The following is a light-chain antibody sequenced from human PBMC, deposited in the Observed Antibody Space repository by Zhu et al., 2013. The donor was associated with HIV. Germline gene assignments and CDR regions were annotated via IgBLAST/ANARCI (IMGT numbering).Light chain of an antibody. Sequence: DIQMTQSPSSLSASVGDSVTITCQASQDISNYLNWYQQKPGKAPKLLIYDASNLETGVPSRFSGSGSGIDFTFTISSLQPEDIATYYCQQYDNLVTFGPGTKVDI. CDR2: DAS. CDR1: QDISNY. J-gene: IGKJ3*01. CDR3: QQYDNLVT. V-gene: IGKV1-33*01.